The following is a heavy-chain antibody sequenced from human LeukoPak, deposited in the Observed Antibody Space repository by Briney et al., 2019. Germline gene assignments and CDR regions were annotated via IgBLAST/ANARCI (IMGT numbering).Heavy chain of an antibody. D-gene: IGHD4-17*01. CDR1: GFTFSTYG. V-gene: IGHV3-33*01. Sequence: GGSLRLSCAASGFTFSTYGMHWVRQAPGKGLEWVAVIWYDGSNKYYADSVKGRFTISRGNSKSTLYLQMNGLRAEDTAVYYCARDWIDGAHFSLDYWGQGTLVTVSS. CDR2: IWYDGSNK. CDR3: ARDWIDGAHFSLDY. J-gene: IGHJ4*02.